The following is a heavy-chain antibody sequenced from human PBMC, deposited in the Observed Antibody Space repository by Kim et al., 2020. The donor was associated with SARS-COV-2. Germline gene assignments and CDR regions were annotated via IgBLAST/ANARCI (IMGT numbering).Heavy chain of an antibody. CDR2: VSHDGNNK. D-gene: IGHD4-17*01. J-gene: IGHJ4*02. CDR1: GFIFSSHG. CDR3: VKVVDYGDYARGAFDY. V-gene: IGHV3-30*18. Sequence: GGSLRLSCGGAGFIFSSHGIHWVRQAPGKGLDWVAVVSHDGNNKYYAGSVKGRFTISRDNSKSTAYLQMNSLRVEDTALYYCVKVVDYGDYARGAFDYWGQGILVTVSS.